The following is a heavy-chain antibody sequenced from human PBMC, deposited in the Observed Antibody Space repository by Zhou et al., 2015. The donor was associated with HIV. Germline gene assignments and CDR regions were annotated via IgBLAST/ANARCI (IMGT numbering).Heavy chain of an antibody. J-gene: IGHJ5*02. D-gene: IGHD6-19*01. CDR1: GFTFTSYG. Sequence: QVQLVESGGGVVQPGGSLRLSCAASGFTFTSYGMHWVRQAPGKGLEWVAFIRYDGSNRYERDSVKGRFTISRDNSKNTLYLQMNSLRAEDTAVYYCAKDRSRLAVAAESWGQGTLVTVSS. V-gene: IGHV3-30*02. CDR3: AKDRSRLAVAAES. CDR2: IRYDGSNR.